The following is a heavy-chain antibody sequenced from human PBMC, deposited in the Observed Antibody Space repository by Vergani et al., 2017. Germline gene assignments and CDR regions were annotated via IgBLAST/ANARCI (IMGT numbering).Heavy chain of an antibody. CDR1: GYSFTSYW. CDR3: ARVGWSYYDSSGYYYAPGGWFDP. Sequence: EVQLVQSGAEVKKPGASRRISCKGSGYSFTSYWISWVRQMPGKGLEWMGRIDPSDSYTNYSPSFQGHVTISADKSISTAYLQWSSLKASDTAMYYCARVGWSYYDSSGYYYAPGGWFDPWGQGTLVTVSS. CDR2: IDPSDSYT. J-gene: IGHJ5*02. V-gene: IGHV5-10-1*03. D-gene: IGHD3-22*01.